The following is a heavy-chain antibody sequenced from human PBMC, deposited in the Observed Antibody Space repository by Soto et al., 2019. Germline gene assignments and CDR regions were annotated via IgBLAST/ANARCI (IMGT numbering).Heavy chain of an antibody. V-gene: IGHV3-64*01. Sequence: VQLVESGGGLVQPGGSLRLSCAASGFTFSSHVMHWVRQAPGKGLEYVSGISSNGAGSYYANSLEGRFTISRDNTKNTLYLQMGSLRPEDMGVYYCAGRGWHFDLWGRGTLVTVSS. CDR2: ISSNGAGS. D-gene: IGHD2-15*01. J-gene: IGHJ2*01. CDR3: AGRGWHFDL. CDR1: GFTFSSHV.